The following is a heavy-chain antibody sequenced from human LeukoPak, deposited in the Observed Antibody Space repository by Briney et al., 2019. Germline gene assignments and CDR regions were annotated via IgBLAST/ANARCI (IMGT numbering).Heavy chain of an antibody. V-gene: IGHV4-39*07. CDR3: ARGRSFVTGYYYGSGSYHNWFDP. J-gene: IGHJ5*02. D-gene: IGHD3-10*01. CDR2: INHSGST. Sequence: SETLSLTCTVSGGSISSSGYYWSWIRQPPGKGLEWVGEINHSGSTNYNPSLKSRVTISVDTSKNQFSLKLSSVTAADTAVYYCARGRSFVTGYYYGSGSYHNWFDPWGQGTLVTVSS. CDR1: GGSISSSGYY.